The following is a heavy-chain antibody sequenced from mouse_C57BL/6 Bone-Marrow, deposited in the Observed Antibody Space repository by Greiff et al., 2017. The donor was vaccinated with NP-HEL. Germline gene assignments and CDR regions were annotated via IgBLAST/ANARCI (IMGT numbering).Heavy chain of an antibody. CDR3: ARSGGNGEYHYAMDY. Sequence: VQLQQSGPELVKPGASVKISCKASGYSFTDYNMNWVKQSNGKSLEWIGVINPNYGTTSYNQKFKGKATLTVDQSSSTAYMQLNSLTSEDSAVYDCARSGGNGEYHYAMDYWGQGTSVTVSS. V-gene: IGHV1-39*01. D-gene: IGHD2-1*01. CDR2: INPNYGTT. CDR1: GYSFTDYN. J-gene: IGHJ4*01.